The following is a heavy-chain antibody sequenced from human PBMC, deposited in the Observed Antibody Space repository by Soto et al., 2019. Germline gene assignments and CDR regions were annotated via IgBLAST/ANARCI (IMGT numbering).Heavy chain of an antibody. D-gene: IGHD3-3*01. CDR1: GFTFSSHW. CDR2: IKQDGSEK. J-gene: IGHJ2*01. CDR3: ARDGDTIFGVVITDWYFDL. V-gene: IGHV3-7*03. Sequence: PGGSLRLSCAASGFTFSSHWMSWVRQAPGKGLEWVANIKQDGSEKYYVDSVKGRFTISRDNAKNSLYLQMNSLRAEDTAVYYCARDGDTIFGVVITDWYFDLWGRGTLVTVSS.